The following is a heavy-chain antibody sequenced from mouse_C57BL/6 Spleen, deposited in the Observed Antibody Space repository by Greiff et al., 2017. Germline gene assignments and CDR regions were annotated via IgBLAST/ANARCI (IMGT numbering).Heavy chain of an antibody. V-gene: IGHV1-50*01. CDR2: IDPSDSYT. D-gene: IGHD1-1*01. Sequence: VQLQQPGAELVKPGASVKLSCKASGYTFTSYWMQWVKQRPGQGLEWIGEIDPSDSYTNYNQKFKGKATLTVDTSSSTAYMQLSSLTSEDSAVYYCARKTVVATDYFDYWGQGTTLTVSS. CDR1: GYTFTSYW. J-gene: IGHJ2*01. CDR3: ARKTVVATDYFDY.